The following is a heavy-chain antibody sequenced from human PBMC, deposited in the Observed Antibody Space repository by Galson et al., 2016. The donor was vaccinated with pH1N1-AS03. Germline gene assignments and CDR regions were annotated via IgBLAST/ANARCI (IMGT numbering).Heavy chain of an antibody. CDR1: GFTFSDYW. J-gene: IGHJ4*02. CDR3: ARGRFLDWFPDDY. CDR2: ITSDGSTP. V-gene: IGHV3-74*03. Sequence: SLRLSCAASGFTFSDYWMHWVRQAPGKGLVWVSGITSDGSTPTYADSVQGRLTISRDNAKNTLYLQMSSLRVEDTAVYFCARGRFLDWFPDDYWGQGTLVTVSS. D-gene: IGHD3/OR15-3a*01.